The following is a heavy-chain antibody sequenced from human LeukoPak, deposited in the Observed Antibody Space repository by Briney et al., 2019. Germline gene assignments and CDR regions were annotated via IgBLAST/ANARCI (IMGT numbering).Heavy chain of an antibody. CDR3: ARHKLSIVGATDAFDI. Sequence: SETLSLTCTVSGGSISSYYWSWIRQPPGKGLEWIGYIYYSGSTNYNPSLKSRVTISVDTSKNQFSPKLSSVTAADTAVYYCARHKLSIVGATDAFDIWGQGTMVTVSS. CDR1: GGSISSYY. CDR2: IYYSGST. V-gene: IGHV4-59*01. J-gene: IGHJ3*02. D-gene: IGHD1-26*01.